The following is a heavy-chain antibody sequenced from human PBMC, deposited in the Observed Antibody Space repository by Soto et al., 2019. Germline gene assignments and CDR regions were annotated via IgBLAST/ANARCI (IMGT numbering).Heavy chain of an antibody. CDR1: GFIFVDAW. CDR2: VKRKSDGETT. CDR3: VAGSPFEY. Sequence: PGGSLRLSCGASGFIFVDAWLSWVRQAPGKGLEWVGRVKRKSDGETTDYAAPVTGRFTISRDDSKPTVYLQMNSLKIEDTGIYYCVAGSPFEYWGQGTLVTV. J-gene: IGHJ4*02. D-gene: IGHD1-26*01. V-gene: IGHV3-15*05.